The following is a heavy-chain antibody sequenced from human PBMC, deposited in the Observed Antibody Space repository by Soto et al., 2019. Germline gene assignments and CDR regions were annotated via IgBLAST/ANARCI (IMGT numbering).Heavy chain of an antibody. CDR1: GFTFSSYS. CDR2: ISSSSSYI. V-gene: IGHV3-21*01. D-gene: IGHD6-6*01. CDR3: ARDLGDIVEDSSSAWFDP. J-gene: IGHJ5*02. Sequence: KTGGSLRLSCAASGFTFSSYSMNWVRQAPGKGLEWVSSISSSSSYIYYADSVKGRFTISRDNAKNSLYLQMNSLRAEDTAVYYCARDLGDIVEDSSSAWFDPWGQGTLVTVSS.